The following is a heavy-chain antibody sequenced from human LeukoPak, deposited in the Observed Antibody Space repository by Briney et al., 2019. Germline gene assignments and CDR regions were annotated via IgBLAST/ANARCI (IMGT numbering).Heavy chain of an antibody. CDR3: ASGPSPGWFDP. V-gene: IGHV3-48*01. J-gene: IGHJ5*02. CDR2: ISSSSSTI. Sequence: WGVLRLSCAASGFTFSSYSMNWVRQAPGKGLEWVSYISSSSSTIYYADSVKGRFTISRDNSKNTLYLQMNSLRAEDTAVYYCASGPSPGWFDPWGQGTLVTVSS. CDR1: GFTFSSYS.